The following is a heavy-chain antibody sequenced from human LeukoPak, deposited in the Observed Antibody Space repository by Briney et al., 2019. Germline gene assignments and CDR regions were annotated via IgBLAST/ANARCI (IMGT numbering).Heavy chain of an antibody. Sequence: PSETLSLTCTVSGGSISSGDYYWSWIRQPPGKGLEWIGYIYYSGSTYYNPSLKSRVTISVDTSKNQFSLKLSSVTATDTAVYYCAREGLRDILTGLNWFDPWGQGTLVTVSS. CDR3: AREGLRDILTGLNWFDP. CDR1: GGSISSGDYY. J-gene: IGHJ5*02. CDR2: IYYSGST. D-gene: IGHD3-9*01. V-gene: IGHV4-30-4*08.